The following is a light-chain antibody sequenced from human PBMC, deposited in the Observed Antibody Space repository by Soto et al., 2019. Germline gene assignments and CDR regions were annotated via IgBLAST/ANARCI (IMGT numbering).Light chain of an antibody. Sequence: QSTLTHPRSLSGSPGQSVTISCTGTSSDVGGYNYVSWYQQHPGKAPKLMIYDVSKRPSGVPDRFSGSKSGNTASLTISGLQAEDEADYYCCSYAGTYTFVFGTGTKVTAL. CDR2: DVS. CDR1: SSDVGGYNY. J-gene: IGLJ1*01. V-gene: IGLV2-11*01. CDR3: CSYAGTYTFV.